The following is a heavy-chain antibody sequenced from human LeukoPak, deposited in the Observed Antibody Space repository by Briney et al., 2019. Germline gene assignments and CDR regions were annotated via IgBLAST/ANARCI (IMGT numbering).Heavy chain of an antibody. CDR2: IYYSGST. D-gene: IGHD3-10*01. CDR1: GGSISSGSYY. CDR3: ARLSFSITMVRGVITDNWFDP. V-gene: IGHV4-61*01. J-gene: IGHJ5*02. Sequence: PSETLSLTCSVSGGSISSGSYYWSWIRQPPGKGLEWSGYIYYSGSTNYNPFLKSRVTISVDTSKNQFSLKLSSVTAADTAVYYCARLSFSITMVRGVITDNWFDPWGQGTLVTVSS.